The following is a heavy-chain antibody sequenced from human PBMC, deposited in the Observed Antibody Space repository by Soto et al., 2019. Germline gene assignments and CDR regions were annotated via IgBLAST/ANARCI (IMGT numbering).Heavy chain of an antibody. CDR1: GGSISSYY. CDR3: ARVLDRELLTLAY. CDR2: IYYSGST. D-gene: IGHD1-26*01. J-gene: IGHJ4*02. V-gene: IGHV4-59*01. Sequence: SETLSLTCTVSGGSISSYYWSWIRQPPGKGLEWIGYIYYSGSTNYNPSLKSRVTISVDTSKNQFSLKLSSVTAADTAVYYCARVLDRELLTLAYWGQGTLVTVSS.